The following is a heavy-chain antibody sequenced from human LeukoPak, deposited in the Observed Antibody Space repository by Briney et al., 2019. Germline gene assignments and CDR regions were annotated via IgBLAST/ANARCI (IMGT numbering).Heavy chain of an antibody. Sequence: SETLSLTCTVSGGSISSYYWSWIRQPPGKGLEWIGYIYYSGSTNYNPSLKSRVTISVDTSKNQFSLKLSSVTAADTAVYYCARNLAGGFHYWGQGTLVTVSS. D-gene: IGHD2-15*01. V-gene: IGHV4-59*01. CDR2: IYYSGST. CDR3: ARNLAGGFHY. CDR1: GGSISSYY. J-gene: IGHJ4*02.